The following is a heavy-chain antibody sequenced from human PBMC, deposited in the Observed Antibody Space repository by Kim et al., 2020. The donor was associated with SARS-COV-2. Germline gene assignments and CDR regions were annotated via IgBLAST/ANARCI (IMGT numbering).Heavy chain of an antibody. J-gene: IGHJ6*02. D-gene: IGHD2-2*01. CDR2: INHSGST. CDR3: ARRDDCSSTSCYYYYYGMDV. CDR1: GGSFSGYY. Sequence: SETLSLTCAVYGGSFSGYYWSWIRQPPGKGLEWIGEINHSGSTNYNPSLKSRVTISVDTSKNQFSLKLSSVTAADTAVYYCARRDDCSSTSCYYYYYGMDVWGQGTTVTVSS. V-gene: IGHV4-34*01.